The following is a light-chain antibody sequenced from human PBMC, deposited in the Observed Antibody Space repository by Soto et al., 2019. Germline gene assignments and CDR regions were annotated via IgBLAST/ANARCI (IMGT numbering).Light chain of an antibody. V-gene: IGKV3-20*01. CDR3: QQYGSSPWT. CDR2: GAS. Sequence: EIMLTQSPGALSLSPGERATLSCRASQTVNSNYLAWYQQKTGQAPRLVLYGASSRATGIPDRFSGSGSGTEFTLTVSRLEPEDFAVYYCQQYGSSPWTFGQGTKVEIK. J-gene: IGKJ1*01. CDR1: QTVNSNY.